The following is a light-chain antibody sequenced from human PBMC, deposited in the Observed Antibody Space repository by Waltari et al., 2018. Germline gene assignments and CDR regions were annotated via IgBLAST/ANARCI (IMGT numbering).Light chain of an antibody. CDR1: QSIVNF. Sequence: CRARQSIVNFLNWYQQKPGKAPKLLISATSTLQTGVPSRFSGSGSGTDFSLNISSLQPEDFATYYCQQSYSIPISFGPGTEVEIK. J-gene: IGKJ3*01. CDR2: ATS. CDR3: QQSYSIPIS. V-gene: IGKV1-39*01.